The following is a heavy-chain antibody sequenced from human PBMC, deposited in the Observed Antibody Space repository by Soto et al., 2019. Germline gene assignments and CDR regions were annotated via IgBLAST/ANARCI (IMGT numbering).Heavy chain of an antibody. CDR3: ARVYCSGGGCYGIDS. CDR1: GYTFTSYY. CDR2: INPSGVT. Sequence: QVQLVQSGAEVKKPGASVKVSCKASGYTFTSYYMHWVRQAPGQGLEWMGIINPSGVTSYAQNFQGRVTMTRDTSTSTVYMELSSLRSEDTAVYYCARVYCSGGGCYGIDSWGQGTLVTVSS. D-gene: IGHD2-15*01. V-gene: IGHV1-46*01. J-gene: IGHJ4*02.